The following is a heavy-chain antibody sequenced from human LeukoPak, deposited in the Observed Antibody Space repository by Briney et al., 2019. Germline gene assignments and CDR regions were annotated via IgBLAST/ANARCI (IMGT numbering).Heavy chain of an antibody. Sequence: RTSETLSLTCAVYGASFSGYYWSWIRQPPGKGLEWIGYIYYSGSTNYNPSLKSRVTISVDTSKNQFSLKLSSVTAADTAVYYCARSLGGFGELSAYYCMDVWGKGTTVTISS. V-gene: IGHV4-59*01. CDR1: GASFSGYY. J-gene: IGHJ6*03. CDR3: ARSLGGFGELSAYYCMDV. CDR2: IYYSGST. D-gene: IGHD3-10*01.